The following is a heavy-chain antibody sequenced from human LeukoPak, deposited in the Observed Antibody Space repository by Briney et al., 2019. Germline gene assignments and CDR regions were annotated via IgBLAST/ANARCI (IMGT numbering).Heavy chain of an antibody. Sequence: GGSLRLSCAASGFTFSSYWMHWVRQAPGKGLVWVSAISGSGGSTYYADSVKGRFTISRDNSKNTLYLQMNSLRAEDTAVYYCARWYSSGFGSYYFDYWGQGTLVTVSS. CDR1: GFTFSSYW. CDR3: ARWYSSGFGSYYFDY. J-gene: IGHJ4*02. V-gene: IGHV3-23*01. CDR2: ISGSGGST. D-gene: IGHD6-19*01.